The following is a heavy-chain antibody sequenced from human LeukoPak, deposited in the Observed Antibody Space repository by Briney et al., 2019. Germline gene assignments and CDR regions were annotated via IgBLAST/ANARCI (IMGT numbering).Heavy chain of an antibody. CDR1: GGSISSYY. V-gene: IGHV4-59*01. J-gene: IGHJ4*02. D-gene: IGHD3-3*01. CDR3: ARGRRGDFWSGYRGI. Sequence: SETLSLTCTVSGGSISSYYWSWIRQPPGKGLEWIGYIYYSGSTNYNPSLKSRVTISVDTSKNQFSLKLSSVTAADTAVYYCARGRRGDFWSGYRGIWGQGTLVTVSS. CDR2: IYYSGST.